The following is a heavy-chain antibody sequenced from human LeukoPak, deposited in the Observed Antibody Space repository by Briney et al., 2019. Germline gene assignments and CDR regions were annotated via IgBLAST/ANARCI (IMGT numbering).Heavy chain of an antibody. V-gene: IGHV1-2*06. J-gene: IGHJ5*02. CDR1: GYTFTGYY. CDR2: INPNSGGT. CDR3: AAQRGASLHDFWSTRLFDP. Sequence: GASVKVSCKASGYTFTGYYMHWVRQAPGQGLEWMGRINPNSGGTNYAQKFQGRVTMTRDTSISTAYMELSRLRSDDTAVYYCAAQRGASLHDFWSTRLFDPWGQGTLVTVSS. D-gene: IGHD3-3*01.